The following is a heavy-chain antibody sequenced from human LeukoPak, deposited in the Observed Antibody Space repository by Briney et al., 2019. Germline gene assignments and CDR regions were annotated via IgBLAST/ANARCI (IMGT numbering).Heavy chain of an antibody. V-gene: IGHV3-23*01. J-gene: IGHJ3*02. CDR3: ARDELRGSPRGDAFDI. Sequence: QPGGSLRLSCAASGFTFSSYAMSWVRQAPGKGLEWVSATSGSGGSTYYADSVKGRFTISRDNAKSSLYLQMDSLRAEDTAVYYCARDELRGSPRGDAFDIWGQGTMVTVSS. D-gene: IGHD3-10*01. CDR2: TSGSGGST. CDR1: GFTFSSYA.